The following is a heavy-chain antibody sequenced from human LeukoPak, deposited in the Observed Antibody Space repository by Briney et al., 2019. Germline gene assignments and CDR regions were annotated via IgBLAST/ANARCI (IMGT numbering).Heavy chain of an antibody. CDR1: GFTFSSYA. D-gene: IGHD5-18*01. V-gene: IGHV3-23*01. CDR2: ISGSGGST. CDR3: AKGNAARYNNWFDP. J-gene: IGHJ5*02. Sequence: GGSLRLSCAGSGFTFSSYAMSWVRQAPGKGLEWASAISGSGGSTYYADSVKGRFTISRDNSKNTLYLQMNSLRAEDTAVYYCAKGNAARYNNWFDPWGQGTLVTVSS.